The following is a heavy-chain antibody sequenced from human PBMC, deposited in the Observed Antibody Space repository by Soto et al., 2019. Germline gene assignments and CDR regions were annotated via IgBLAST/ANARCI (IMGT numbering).Heavy chain of an antibody. D-gene: IGHD3-9*01. CDR2: IYYSGST. Sequence: PSETLSLTCTVSGGSISSYYWSWIRQPPGKGLEWIGYIYYSGSTNYNPSLKSRVTISVDTSKNQFSLKLSSVTAADTAVYYCATNYDILTGHKYYYYYMDVWGKGTTVTVSS. V-gene: IGHV4-59*08. CDR1: GGSISSYY. CDR3: ATNYDILTGHKYYYYYMDV. J-gene: IGHJ6*03.